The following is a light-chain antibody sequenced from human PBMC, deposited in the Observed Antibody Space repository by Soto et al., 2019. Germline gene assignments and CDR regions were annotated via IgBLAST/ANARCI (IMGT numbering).Light chain of an antibody. Sequence: VLTQSPSTLSLTPGERATLSCRASQSVSNNYLAWYQQKPGQATRLLIYGASNRATDIPARFSGSGSGTGFTLTISSLQSEDFAVYYCQQYNNWPSWTFGQGTKV. CDR1: QSVSNN. V-gene: IGKV3-15*01. CDR2: GAS. CDR3: QQYNNWPSWT. J-gene: IGKJ1*01.